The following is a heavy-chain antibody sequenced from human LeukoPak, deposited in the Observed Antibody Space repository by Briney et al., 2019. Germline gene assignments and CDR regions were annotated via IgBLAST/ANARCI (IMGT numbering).Heavy chain of an antibody. CDR1: GGSINSSSYY. CDR2: VYYSGST. J-gene: IGHJ6*03. Sequence: SKTLSLTCTVSGGSINSSSYYWGWIRQPPGKGLEWIGSVYYSGSTHYNPSLKSQVTISVDTSKNHFSLRLSSVTAADTAVYYCARQSIAARGYYYYMDVWGKGTTVTVSS. CDR3: ARQSIAARGYYYYMDV. V-gene: IGHV4-39*01. D-gene: IGHD6-6*01.